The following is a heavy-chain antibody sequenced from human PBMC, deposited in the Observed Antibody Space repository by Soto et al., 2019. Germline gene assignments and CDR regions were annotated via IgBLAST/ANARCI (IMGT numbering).Heavy chain of an antibody. J-gene: IGHJ3*02. CDR2: ISWNSGSI. V-gene: IGHV3-9*01. CDR3: ANGLTIYFSERDDAFDI. D-gene: IGHD3-3*01. Sequence: EVQLVESGGGLVQPGRSLRLSCAASGFTFDDYAMHWVRQAPGKGLEWVSGISWNSGSIGYADSVKGRFTISRDNAKNSLYLQMNSLRAEATALYDCANGLTIYFSERDDAFDIWGQGTMVTVSS. CDR1: GFTFDDYA.